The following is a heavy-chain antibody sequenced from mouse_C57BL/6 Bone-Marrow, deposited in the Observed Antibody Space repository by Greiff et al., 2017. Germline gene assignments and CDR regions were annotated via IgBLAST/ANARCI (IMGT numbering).Heavy chain of an antibody. CDR3: ARGYYGSSQAWFAY. CDR2: IDPSDSET. CDR1: GYTFTSYW. J-gene: IGHJ3*01. Sequence: VQLQQPGAELVRPGSSVKLSCKASGYTFTSYWMHWVKQRPIQGLEWIGNIDPSDSETPYNQKFKDKATLTVDKSSSTAYMQLSSLTSGDSAVYYCARGYYGSSQAWFAYWGQGTLVTVSA. V-gene: IGHV1-52*01. D-gene: IGHD1-1*01.